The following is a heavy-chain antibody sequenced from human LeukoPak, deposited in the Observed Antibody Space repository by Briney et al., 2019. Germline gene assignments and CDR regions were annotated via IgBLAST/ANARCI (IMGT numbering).Heavy chain of an antibody. J-gene: IGHJ6*03. V-gene: IGHV4-59*01. CDR2: IDHTGST. D-gene: IGHD6-13*01. CDR1: GGSISSYY. Sequence: PSETLSLTCTVSGGSISSYYWSWIRQPPGKGLEWIGYIDHTGSTNYNPPPNSRVTTSRDTSKNHFSLELSSVTAADTAVYFCARGRVSSSSWSSTYYYYFYMDVWGKGPTVTVS. CDR3: ARGRVSSSSWSSTYYYYFYMDV.